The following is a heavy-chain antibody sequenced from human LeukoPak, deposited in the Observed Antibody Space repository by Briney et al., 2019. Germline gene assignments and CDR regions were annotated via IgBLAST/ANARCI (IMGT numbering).Heavy chain of an antibody. V-gene: IGHV4-30-2*01. CDR1: GGSISSGGYY. D-gene: IGHD1-26*01. CDR2: IYHSGST. Sequence: KSSETLSLTCTVSGGSISSGGYYWSWIRQPPGKGLEWIGYIYHSGSTYYNPSLKSRVTISVDRSKNQFSLKLSSVTAADTAVYYCARNGGPYSGSFFDYWGQGTPVTVSS. CDR3: ARNGGPYSGSFFDY. J-gene: IGHJ4*02.